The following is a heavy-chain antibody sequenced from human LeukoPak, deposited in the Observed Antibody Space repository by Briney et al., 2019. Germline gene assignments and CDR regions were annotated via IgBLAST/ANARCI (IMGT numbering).Heavy chain of an antibody. D-gene: IGHD3-22*01. J-gene: IGHJ6*03. CDR1: GFTFNSYG. CDR3: AKDGGGYYPYYYYYMDV. Sequence: GGSLRLSCAASGFTFNSYGIHWVRQAPGKGLEWVAFIRFDGSSNSYADSVKGRFTISRDNSNNTLYLQMNSLRAEDTAVYYCAKDGGGYYPYYYYYMDVWGKGTTVTVSS. CDR2: IRFDGSSN. V-gene: IGHV3-30*02.